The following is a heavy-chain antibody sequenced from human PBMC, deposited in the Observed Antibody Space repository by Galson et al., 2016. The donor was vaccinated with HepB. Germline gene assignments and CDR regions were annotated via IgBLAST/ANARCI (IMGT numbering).Heavy chain of an antibody. CDR3: VKDENALWPPDAFDV. J-gene: IGHJ3*01. CDR1: GFSFSSYL. CDR2: ISGSGTQT. Sequence: SLRLSCAASGFSFSSYLMNWVRQAPGKGLEWVSGISGSGTQTDYKYNVRGRFTISRDNSKKTLYLEMNRLTVDDTAVYYCVKDENALWPPDAFDVWGQGQLVIVSS. D-gene: IGHD2-21*01. V-gene: IGHV3-23*01.